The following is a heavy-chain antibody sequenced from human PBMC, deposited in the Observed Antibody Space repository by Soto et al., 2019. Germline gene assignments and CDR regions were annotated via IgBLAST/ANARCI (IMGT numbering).Heavy chain of an antibody. J-gene: IGHJ6*02. CDR3: ARCKQKVIHCAMDV. D-gene: IGHD2-21*01. CDR1: GFIFRAYG. CDR2: INYDGRSK. V-gene: IGHV3-33*01. Sequence: VHLVESGGGAVQAGRSLRASCATSGFIFRAYGMHWVRQAPGKGVGWVAFINYDGRSKFYGDSVKGRFTVSRDNSKNTVFLQLNSLRGEDTATYYCARCKQKVIHCAMDVWGQGATVTVTS.